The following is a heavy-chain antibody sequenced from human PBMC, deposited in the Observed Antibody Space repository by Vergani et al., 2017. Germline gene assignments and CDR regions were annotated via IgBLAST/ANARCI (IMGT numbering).Heavy chain of an antibody. CDR3: TRTLSDSRGYFIDY. CDR1: GFSLNTYGMH. D-gene: IGHD3-22*01. J-gene: IGHJ4*02. CDR2: IDWNDQT. Sequence: QVTLKESGPALVKPTQTLTLTCTLSGFSLNTYGMHVTWIRQPPGKALEWLARIDWNDQTYYTTSLRTRITISKDTSKNQVALTMTNMDPVDTATYYCTRTLSDSRGYFIDYWGQGTLVTVSS. V-gene: IGHV2-70*04.